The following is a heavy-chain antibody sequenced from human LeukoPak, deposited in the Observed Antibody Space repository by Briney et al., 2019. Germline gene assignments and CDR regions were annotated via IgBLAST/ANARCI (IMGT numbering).Heavy chain of an antibody. CDR3: ARVGSVAGSDYLDY. D-gene: IGHD6-19*01. J-gene: IGHJ4*02. CDR1: GFTVSSNY. V-gene: IGHV3-66*01. CDR2: IYSGGST. Sequence: PGGSLRLSCAASGFTVSSNYMSWVRQAPGKGLEWVSVIYSGGSTYYADSVKGRFTISRDNSKNTLYLQMNSLKTEDTAVYYCARVGSVAGSDYLDYWGQGTLVTVSS.